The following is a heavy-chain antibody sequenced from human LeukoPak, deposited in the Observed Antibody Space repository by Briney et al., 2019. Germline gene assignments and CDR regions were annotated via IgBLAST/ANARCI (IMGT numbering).Heavy chain of an antibody. CDR1: GGSINSGTYY. CDR2: IYTSGST. CDR3: ARFRGSIGNV. D-gene: IGHD1-26*01. V-gene: IGHV4-61*02. J-gene: IGHJ6*04. Sequence: PSETLSLTCTVSGGSINSGTYYWSWIRQPAGKGLEWIGRIYTSGSTNYNPSLKSRVTISVDTSKNQFSLKLSSVTAADTAVYYCARFRGSIGNVWGKGTTVTISS.